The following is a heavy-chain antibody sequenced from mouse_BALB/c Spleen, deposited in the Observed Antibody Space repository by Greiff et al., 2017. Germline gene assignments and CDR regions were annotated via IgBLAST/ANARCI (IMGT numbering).Heavy chain of an antibody. CDR3: ARSTMITTSAWFAY. CDR1: GYTFTSYY. D-gene: IGHD2-4*01. Sequence: QVQLQQSGPELVKPGASVRISCKASGYTFTSYYIHWVKQRPGQGLEWIGWIYPGNVNTKYNEKFKGKATLTADKSSSTAYMQLSSLTSEDSAVYFCARSTMITTSAWFAYWGQGTLVTVSA. CDR2: IYPGNVNT. V-gene: IGHV1S56*01. J-gene: IGHJ3*01.